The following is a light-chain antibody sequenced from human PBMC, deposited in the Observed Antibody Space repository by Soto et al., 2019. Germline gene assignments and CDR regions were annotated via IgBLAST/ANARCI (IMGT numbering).Light chain of an antibody. CDR3: QQYNNWPQYT. Sequence: EIVLTQSPATLSVSPGERATLSCRASQSVSSNLAWYQQKPGQAPRLLIYAASTRATGIAARFSGSGSGTEFTLTITSLQSEDFAVSFCQQYNNWPQYTFGQGTKLEIK. V-gene: IGKV3-15*01. CDR2: AAS. CDR1: QSVSSN. J-gene: IGKJ2*01.